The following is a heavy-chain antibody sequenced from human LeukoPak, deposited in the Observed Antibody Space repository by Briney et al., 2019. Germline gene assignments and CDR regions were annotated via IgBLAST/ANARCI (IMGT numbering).Heavy chain of an antibody. D-gene: IGHD2-2*01. Sequence: AGGSLRLSCAASGFPFSSYAMSWVRQAPGKGLEWVSAISGSGGGTYYSDSVKGRFTISRDNSNNTLYLQMNSLRAEDTAVYYCAKKGGIVVVPAAPYYFDYWGQGTLVTVSS. J-gene: IGHJ4*02. CDR1: GFPFSSYA. CDR3: AKKGGIVVVPAAPYYFDY. CDR2: ISGSGGGT. V-gene: IGHV3-23*01.